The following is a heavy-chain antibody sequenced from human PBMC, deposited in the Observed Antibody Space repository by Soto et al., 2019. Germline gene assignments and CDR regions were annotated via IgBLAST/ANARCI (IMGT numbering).Heavy chain of an antibody. Sequence: SETLSLTCAVSGYSISSSNWWGWIRQPPGKGLEWIGYIYYSGSTYYNPSRKSRVTMSVDTSKNQFSLKLSSVTAVDTAVYYCARGDYWNAHFDYWGQGTLGTVS. CDR2: IYYSGST. CDR1: GYSISSSNW. CDR3: ARGDYWNAHFDY. D-gene: IGHD1-1*01. J-gene: IGHJ4*02. V-gene: IGHV4-28*03.